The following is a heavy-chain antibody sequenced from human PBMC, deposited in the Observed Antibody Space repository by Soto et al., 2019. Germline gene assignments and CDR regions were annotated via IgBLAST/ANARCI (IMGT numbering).Heavy chain of an antibody. D-gene: IGHD3-10*01. Sequence: GGSLRLSCAASGFTFSSYGMHWVRQAPGKGLEWVAVIWYDGSNKYYADSVKGRFTISRDNSKNTLYLQMNSLRAEDTAVYYCARDGRESGSFHYYYYYGMDVWGQGTTVTVSS. CDR3: ARDGRESGSFHYYYYYGMDV. V-gene: IGHV3-33*01. CDR2: IWYDGSNK. J-gene: IGHJ6*02. CDR1: GFTFSSYG.